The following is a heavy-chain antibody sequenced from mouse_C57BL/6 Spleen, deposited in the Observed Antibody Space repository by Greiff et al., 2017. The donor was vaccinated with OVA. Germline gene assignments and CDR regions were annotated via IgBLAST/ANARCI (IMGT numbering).Heavy chain of an antibody. J-gene: IGHJ1*03. D-gene: IGHD2-4*01. CDR2: ISYSGST. Sequence: EVQLRKAGPGTLKPSQSLSLTCTVTGYSITSGYDWHWIRHFPGNKLEWMGYISYSGSTNYNPSLKSRISITHDTSKNHFFLKLNSVTTEDTATYYCARGPYDYEYFDVWGTGTTVTVSS. CDR1: GYSITSGYD. CDR3: ARGPYDYEYFDV. V-gene: IGHV3-1*01.